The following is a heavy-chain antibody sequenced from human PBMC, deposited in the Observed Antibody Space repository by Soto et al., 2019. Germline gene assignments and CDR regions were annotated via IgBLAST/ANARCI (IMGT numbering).Heavy chain of an antibody. CDR1: GFTFSGYW. CDR3: AREAV. CDR2: IKQDGSEQ. J-gene: IGHJ6*02. V-gene: IGHV3-7*05. Sequence: EVQMVESGGGLVQPGGSLRLSCAASGFTFSGYWMSWVRQAPGKGLEWVANIKQDGSEQFYVDSVKGRFTISRDNAKNSLYLQLNSLSAEDTAVYYCAREAVWGQGTTVTGSS.